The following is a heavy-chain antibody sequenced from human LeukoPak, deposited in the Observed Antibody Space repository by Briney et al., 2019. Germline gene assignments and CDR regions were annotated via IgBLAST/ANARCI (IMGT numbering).Heavy chain of an antibody. CDR3: GRAVAQDFDY. Sequence: GASVKVSCKASGDTFTDHWIHWVRQAPGKGLDWMGMIKPSDGETRYAQKFQGRVTMTGDTSTTTVYMELSSLRSEDTAVFYCGRAVAQDFDYWGQGSLVTVSS. V-gene: IGHV1-46*01. J-gene: IGHJ4*02. CDR2: IKPSDGET. CDR1: GDTFTDHW.